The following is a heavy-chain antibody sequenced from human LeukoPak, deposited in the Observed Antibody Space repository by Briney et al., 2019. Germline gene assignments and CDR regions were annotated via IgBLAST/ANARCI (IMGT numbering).Heavy chain of an antibody. CDR2: ISGSGGST. Sequence: PGGSLRLSCAASGFTFSSYAMSWVRQAPGKGLEWVSAISGSGGSTYYADSVKGRFTISRDNSKNTLYLQMNSLRAEDTAVYYCAKGWGNYDFWSGYYHLDYWGQGTLVTVSS. V-gene: IGHV3-23*01. CDR1: GFTFSSYA. D-gene: IGHD3-3*01. J-gene: IGHJ4*02. CDR3: AKGWGNYDFWSGYYHLDY.